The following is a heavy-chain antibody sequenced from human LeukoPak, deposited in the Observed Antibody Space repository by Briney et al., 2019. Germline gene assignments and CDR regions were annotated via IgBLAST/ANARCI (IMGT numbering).Heavy chain of an antibody. J-gene: IGHJ4*02. CDR2: ISGSGGST. Sequence: PGGPLRLSCATSGFTFSSYAISWVRQAPGKGLEWVSAISGSGGSTYYADSVKGRFTISRDNSKNTLYLQMNSLRAEDTAVYYCAKTKLGYCSGGSCYSRHYRLDYWGQGTLVTVSS. CDR3: AKTKLGYCSGGSCYSRHYRLDY. V-gene: IGHV3-23*01. CDR1: GFTFSSYA. D-gene: IGHD2-15*01.